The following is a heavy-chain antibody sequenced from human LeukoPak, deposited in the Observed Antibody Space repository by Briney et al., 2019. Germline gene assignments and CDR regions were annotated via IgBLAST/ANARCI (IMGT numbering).Heavy chain of an antibody. J-gene: IGHJ3*01. CDR1: GFTLSSYA. V-gene: IGHV3-23*01. CDR2: ISGSGGST. CDR3: AKGDNGGNPDAFDV. D-gene: IGHD4-23*01. Sequence: GGSLRLSCAASGFTLSSYAMSWVRQAPGKGLEWVCVISGSGGSTNYADSVKGRFTVSRDDSKNTLYLQMDSLRVADTAVYYCAKGDNGGNPDAFDVWGQETVVTVSS.